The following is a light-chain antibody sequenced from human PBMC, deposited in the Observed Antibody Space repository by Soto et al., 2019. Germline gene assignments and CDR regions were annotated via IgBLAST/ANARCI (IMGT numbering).Light chain of an antibody. CDR2: GNS. CDR1: SSNIGAGYD. CDR3: AAWDDTLNAAV. J-gene: IGLJ2*01. Sequence: QSVLTQPPSVSGAPGQRVTISCTGSSSNIGAGYDVHWYQQLPGTAPKLLIYGNSNRPSGVPDRFSGSKSGTSASLAITGLQADDEADYYCAAWDDTLNAAVFGGGTKLTVL. V-gene: IGLV1-40*01.